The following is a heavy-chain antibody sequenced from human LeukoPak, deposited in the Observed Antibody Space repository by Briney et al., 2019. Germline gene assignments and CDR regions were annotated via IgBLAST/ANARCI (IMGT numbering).Heavy chain of an antibody. V-gene: IGHV4-39*01. J-gene: IGHJ6*03. CDR3: ATHPYSNGNNDYNMDV. CDR1: GGSISSSRYY. D-gene: IGHD6-19*01. Sequence: PSETLSLTCTVSGGSISSSRYYWGWIRQPPGKGLEWIGRIDNSGSTSYNPSPNSRVTISVDTSKNQFSLKLSSVTATDTAVYYCATHPYSNGNNDYNMDVWGQGTTVTVSS. CDR2: IDNSGST.